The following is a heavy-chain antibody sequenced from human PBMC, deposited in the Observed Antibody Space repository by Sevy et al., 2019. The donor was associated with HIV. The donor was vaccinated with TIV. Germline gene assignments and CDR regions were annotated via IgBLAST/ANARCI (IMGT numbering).Heavy chain of an antibody. V-gene: IGHV3-11*01. D-gene: IGHD4-17*01. J-gene: IGHJ6*02. CDR2: ISGSDGII. Sequence: GGSLRLSCAASGFTFSDYYMSWIRQAPGKGLERISYISGSDGIIYYADSVKGRFTVSRDNSKNSLYLQMSSLRAEDTAVYYCARDHVKDGDLGDYYYFAMDVWGQGTTVTVSS. CDR3: ARDHVKDGDLGDYYYFAMDV. CDR1: GFTFSDYY.